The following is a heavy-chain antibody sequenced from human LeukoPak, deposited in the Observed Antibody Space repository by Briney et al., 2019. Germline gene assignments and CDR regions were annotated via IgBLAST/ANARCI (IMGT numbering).Heavy chain of an antibody. J-gene: IGHJ5*02. D-gene: IGHD1/OR15-1a*01. V-gene: IGHV4-34*01. Sequence: SETLSLTCAVYGGSFSGYYWSWIRQPPGKGLEWVGEINHSGSTNYNPSLKSRVTISVDTSKNQFSLNLNSVSATDTAIYYCARHFTGRTWFDPWGQGTLVTVSS. CDR3: ARHFTGRTWFDP. CDR2: INHSGST. CDR1: GGSFSGYY.